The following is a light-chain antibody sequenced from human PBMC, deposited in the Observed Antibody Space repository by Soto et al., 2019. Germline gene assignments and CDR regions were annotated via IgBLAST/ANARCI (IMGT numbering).Light chain of an antibody. J-gene: IGKJ4*01. Sequence: DIHMTQSPSTLSASVGDSVTITCRASQSITNWLASYQQKPGKAPEFLIYDASTLESGVPSRFSGSGSGTEFTLTISNLQPDDFATYYCQQYNTYPLTFGGGTKVEIK. V-gene: IGKV1-5*01. CDR1: QSITNW. CDR2: DAS. CDR3: QQYNTYPLT.